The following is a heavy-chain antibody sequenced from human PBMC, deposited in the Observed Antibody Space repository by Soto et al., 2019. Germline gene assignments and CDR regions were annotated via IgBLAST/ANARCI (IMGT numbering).Heavy chain of an antibody. CDR3: ARDGGKGAAAGXXXX. J-gene: IGHJ1*01. V-gene: IGHV3-21*01. CDR2: IRSSSSYI. Sequence: EVQLVESGGGLVKPGGSLRLSCAASGFTFSSYSMNWVRQAPGKGLEWVSSIRSSSSYIYYADSVKGRFTISRDNAKTSLYLQMNSLRAEDXXXXXXARDGGKGAAAGXXXXWGQXTLXXVXS. CDR1: GFTFSSYS. D-gene: IGHD6-13*01.